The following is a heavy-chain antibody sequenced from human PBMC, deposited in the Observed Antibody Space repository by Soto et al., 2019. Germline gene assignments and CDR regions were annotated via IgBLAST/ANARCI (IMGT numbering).Heavy chain of an antibody. CDR3: ARGEDSGSYVTLFDY. Sequence: QVQLVQSGAEVKKPGSSVKVSCKASGGTFSSYAISWVRQAPGQGLEWMGGVIPIFGTANYAQKFQGRVTITADESTSTAYMELRSLRSEDTAVYYCARGEDSGSYVTLFDYWGQGTLVTVSS. V-gene: IGHV1-69*12. CDR2: VIPIFGTA. J-gene: IGHJ4*02. D-gene: IGHD1-26*01. CDR1: GGTFSSYA.